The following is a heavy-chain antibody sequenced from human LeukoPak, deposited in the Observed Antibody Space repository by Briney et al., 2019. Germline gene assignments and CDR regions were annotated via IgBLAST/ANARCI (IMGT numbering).Heavy chain of an antibody. D-gene: IGHD3-10*01. CDR3: ARGRSFGELGVY. J-gene: IGHJ4*02. V-gene: IGHV1-2*02. CDR1: GYTFIDYN. Sequence: ASVKGSCKASGYTFIDYNIHWVRQAPRQKLEWMGSINPNSDVTNYAQNFQGRVTMTRDTFIRTAYMELSRLTSDDTAVYYCARGRSFGELGVYWGQGTLLTVSS. CDR2: INPNSDVT.